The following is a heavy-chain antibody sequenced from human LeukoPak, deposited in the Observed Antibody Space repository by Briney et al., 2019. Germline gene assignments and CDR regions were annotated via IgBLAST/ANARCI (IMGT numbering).Heavy chain of an antibody. Sequence: SETLSLTCTVSGGSISGYYWSWIPQPPGKGLEWIGYIFYSGSTNYNPSLKSRVTISVDTSKNQFSLKLSSVTAADTAVYYCARGEWDLLFDYWGQGTLVTVSS. V-gene: IGHV4-59*12. CDR1: GGSISGYY. J-gene: IGHJ4*02. CDR2: IFYSGST. CDR3: ARGEWDLLFDY. D-gene: IGHD1-26*01.